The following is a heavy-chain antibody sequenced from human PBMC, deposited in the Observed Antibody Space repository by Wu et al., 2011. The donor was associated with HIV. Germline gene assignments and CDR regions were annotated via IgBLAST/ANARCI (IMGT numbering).Heavy chain of an antibody. V-gene: IGHV1-24*01. CDR3: VTIRRTELLLFGSSLFPYTWFDP. D-gene: IGHD3-3*01. CDR1: GYPLNEVS. CDR2: FDPENGDF. J-gene: IGHJ5*02. Sequence: QVHLKQSGAEVRLPGASIKVSCNISGYPLNEVSMHWVRQAPGQGLEWMGGFDPENGDFLYADNFQGRLTMTQDTPTDTSYMFLDSLTSEDTATYFCVTIRRTELLLFGSSLFPYTWFDPWGPGTLVIVSS.